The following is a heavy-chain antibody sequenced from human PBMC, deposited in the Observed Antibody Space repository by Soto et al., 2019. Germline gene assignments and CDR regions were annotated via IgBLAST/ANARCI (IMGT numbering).Heavy chain of an antibody. CDR3: AKEVWSSADDNSPQTRVGH. CDR2: IIPVLGVT. CDR1: GGTFNNYI. Sequence: QVQLVQSGAEVVKPGSSVKVSCKASGGTFNNYIINWVRQAPGQGLEWMGRIIPVLGVTDHAQKFQGRVTMTADKFSTTAYMELRSLTFEDTAVFYCAKEVWSSADDNSPQTRVGHWGQGTLVTVSS. J-gene: IGHJ4*02. D-gene: IGHD2-21*01. V-gene: IGHV1-69*02.